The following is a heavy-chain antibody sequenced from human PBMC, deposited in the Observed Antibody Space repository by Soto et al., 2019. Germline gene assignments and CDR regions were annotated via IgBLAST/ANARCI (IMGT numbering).Heavy chain of an antibody. D-gene: IGHD1-7*01. CDR2: TYYRSKWYN. CDR3: ARTGTTYYYFDY. CDR1: GGSVSSNSAA. Sequence: PSQTLSITCDISGGSVSSNSAAWNWIRKSPSRGLEWLGRTYYRSKWYNDYAVSVKSRITINPDTSKNQFSLQLNSVTPEDTAVYYCARTGTTYYYFDYWGQGTLVTVSS. J-gene: IGHJ4*02. V-gene: IGHV6-1*01.